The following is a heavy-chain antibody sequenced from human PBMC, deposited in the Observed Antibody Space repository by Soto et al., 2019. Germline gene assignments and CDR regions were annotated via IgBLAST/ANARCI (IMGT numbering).Heavy chain of an antibody. V-gene: IGHV3-15*01. CDR3: SATFCISTSCLSYGLYV. CDR1: GFSFSNAW. J-gene: IGHJ6*02. CDR2: IKSISDGGTR. Sequence: GGSLRLSCAASGFSFSNAWMSWVRQAPGKGLEWVGRIKSISDGGTRNYAAPVKGRFTISRDDSKNMMFLEMNSLKIEDSAEYHCSATFCISTSCLSYGLYVWGRGTTVTVSS. D-gene: IGHD2-2*01.